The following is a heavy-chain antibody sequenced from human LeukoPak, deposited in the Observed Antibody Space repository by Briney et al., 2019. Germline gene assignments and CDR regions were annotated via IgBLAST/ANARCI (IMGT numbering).Heavy chain of an antibody. Sequence: SETLSLTCAVYGGSFSGYYWSWIRQPPGKGLEWIGEINHSGSTNYNPSLKSRVTISVDTSKNQFSLKLSSVTAADTAVYYCARGPITIFTRAAYYYYGMDVWGQGTTVTVSS. CDR2: INHSGST. D-gene: IGHD3-3*01. J-gene: IGHJ6*02. CDR1: GGSFSGYY. V-gene: IGHV4-34*01. CDR3: ARGPITIFTRAAYYYYGMDV.